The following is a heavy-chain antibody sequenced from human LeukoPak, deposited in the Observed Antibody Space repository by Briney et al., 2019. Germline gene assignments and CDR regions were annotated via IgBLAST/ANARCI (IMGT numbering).Heavy chain of an antibody. V-gene: IGHV4-34*01. CDR1: GGSFSGYY. CDR3: ARALGKAGALFY. J-gene: IGHJ4*02. D-gene: IGHD6-13*01. Sequence: SETLSLTCAVYGGSFSGYYWSWIRQPPGKGLEWIGEINHSGSTNYNPSLKSRVTISVDTSKNQFSLKLSSVTAADTAVYYCARALGKAGALFYWGQGTLVIVSS. CDR2: INHSGST.